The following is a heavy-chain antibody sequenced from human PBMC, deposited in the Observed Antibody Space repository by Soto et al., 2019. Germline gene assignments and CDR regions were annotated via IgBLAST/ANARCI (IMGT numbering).Heavy chain of an antibody. CDR1: GFTFSSYG. J-gene: IGHJ4*02. CDR3: ARDGFRHDILTGYYPPGGRNLFDY. Sequence: GGSLRLSCAASGFTFSSYGMHWVRQAPGKGLEWVAVIWYDGSNKYYADSVKGRFTISRDNSKNTLYLQMNSLRAEDTAVYYCARDGFRHDILTGYYPPGGRNLFDYWGQGTLVTVSS. V-gene: IGHV3-33*01. D-gene: IGHD3-9*01. CDR2: IWYDGSNK.